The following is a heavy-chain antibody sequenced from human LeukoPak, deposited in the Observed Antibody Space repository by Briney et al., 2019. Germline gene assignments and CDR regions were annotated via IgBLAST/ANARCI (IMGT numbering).Heavy chain of an antibody. V-gene: IGHV1-18*01. Sequence: VASVKVSCKASGYTFTSYGISWVRQAPGQGLEWMGWISAYNGNTNYAQKLQGRVTMTTDTSTSTAYMELRSLRSDDTAVYYCARGGWGYGSGSYYVIWGQGTMVTVPS. J-gene: IGHJ3*02. CDR2: ISAYNGNT. D-gene: IGHD3-10*01. CDR3: ARGGWGYGSGSYYVI. CDR1: GYTFTSYG.